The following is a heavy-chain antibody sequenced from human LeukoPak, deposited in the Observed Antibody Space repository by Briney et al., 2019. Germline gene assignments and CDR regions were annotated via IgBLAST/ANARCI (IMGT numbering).Heavy chain of an antibody. V-gene: IGHV3-33*01. J-gene: IGHJ5*02. CDR1: GFTFSSYG. CDR2: MWYDGSNK. D-gene: IGHD3/OR15-3a*01. CDR3: ARDYDFWGNNWFDP. Sequence: GGSLRLSCAASGFTFSSYGMHWVRQAPGKGLEWVAVMWYDGSNKYYADSVKGRFTISRDNSKNTLYLQMNSLRAEDTAVYYCARDYDFWGNNWFDPWGQGTLVTVSS.